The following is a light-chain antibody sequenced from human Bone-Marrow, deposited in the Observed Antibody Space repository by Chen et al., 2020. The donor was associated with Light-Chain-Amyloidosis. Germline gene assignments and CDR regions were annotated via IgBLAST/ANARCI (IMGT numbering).Light chain of an antibody. V-gene: IGLV3-21*02. CDR1: NIGSTS. Sequence: SYLLTQPSPAAAAPAQTATIACGGNNIGSTSVHWFQQTPGQAPLLVVYDDSDRPSGIPERLSGSNSGNTATLTISRVEAGDEADYYCQVWDRSSDRPVFGGGTKLTVI. J-gene: IGLJ3*02. CDR2: DDS. CDR3: QVWDRSSDRPV.